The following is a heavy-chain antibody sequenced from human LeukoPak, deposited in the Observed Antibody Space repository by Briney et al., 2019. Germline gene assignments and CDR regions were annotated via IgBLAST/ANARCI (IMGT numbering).Heavy chain of an antibody. D-gene: IGHD6-19*01. V-gene: IGHV3-7*01. CDR1: GFTFSSYW. CDR3: ARDCSSGWYPNYYFDY. Sequence: PGGSLRLSCAASGFTFSSYWMSWVRQAPGKGLEWVANIKQDGSEKYYVDSVKGRFTISRDNAKNSPYLQMNSLRAEDTAVYYCARDCSSGWYPNYYFDYWGQGTLVTVSS. CDR2: IKQDGSEK. J-gene: IGHJ4*02.